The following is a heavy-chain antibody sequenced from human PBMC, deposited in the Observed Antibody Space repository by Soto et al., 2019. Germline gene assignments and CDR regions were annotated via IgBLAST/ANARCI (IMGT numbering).Heavy chain of an antibody. J-gene: IGHJ6*02. Sequence: QVQLVESGGGVVQPGRSLRLSCAASGFTFSSYGMHWVRQAPGKGLEWVAVIWYDGSNKYYGDSVKGRFTISRDNSKNTLYLQMTSLRAADTAVYYCASVIPGGWGMALWGQGTTVTVSS. CDR2: IWYDGSNK. CDR3: ASVIPGGWGMAL. V-gene: IGHV3-33*01. D-gene: IGHD3-16*02. CDR1: GFTFSSYG.